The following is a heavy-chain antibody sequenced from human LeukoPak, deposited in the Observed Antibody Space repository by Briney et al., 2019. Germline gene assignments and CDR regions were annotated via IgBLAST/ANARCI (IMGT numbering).Heavy chain of an antibody. J-gene: IGHJ4*02. V-gene: IGHV3-15*01. CDR3: TTDLGSGSLFDY. D-gene: IGHD1-26*01. CDR1: GFTSTYAW. CDR2: IKNKRDGGTT. Sequence: GGALRLSFPASGFTSTYAWMSWVRQAPWKGLEWVGRIKNKRDGGTTDYATRVKGRFTIARADSKSTVYLQMKSLKNEDKAVYYCTTDLGSGSLFDYWGQGTLATVSS.